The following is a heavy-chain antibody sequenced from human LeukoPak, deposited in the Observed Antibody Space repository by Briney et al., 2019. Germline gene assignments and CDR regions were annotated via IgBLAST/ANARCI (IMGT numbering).Heavy chain of an antibody. D-gene: IGHD3-10*01. V-gene: IGHV4-39*07. Sequence: SETLSLTCTVSGGSITSSTYYWGWIRLPPGKGLEWIGSIYYTGSTYYNPSLKSRVTISIDTSKNQFSLNLTSVTAADTAVYFCARDKIVRAAHDAFDIWGQGTMVTVSS. CDR2: IYYTGST. J-gene: IGHJ3*02. CDR1: GGSITSSTYY. CDR3: ARDKIVRAAHDAFDI.